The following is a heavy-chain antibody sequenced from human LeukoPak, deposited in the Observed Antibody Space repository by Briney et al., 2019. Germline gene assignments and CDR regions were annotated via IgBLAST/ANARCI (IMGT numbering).Heavy chain of an antibody. V-gene: IGHV1-2*02. CDR3: AREDGSDGSYDY. J-gene: IGHJ4*02. Sequence: SVKVSCKASGYTFTGYYMHWVRQAPGQGRDWMGWINPNSGGTNYVQKFQGRVTMTRDTSISTAYMELSRLRSDDTAVYYCAREDGSDGSYDYWGQGTLVTVS. D-gene: IGHD5-12*01. CDR1: GYTFTGYY. CDR2: INPNSGGT.